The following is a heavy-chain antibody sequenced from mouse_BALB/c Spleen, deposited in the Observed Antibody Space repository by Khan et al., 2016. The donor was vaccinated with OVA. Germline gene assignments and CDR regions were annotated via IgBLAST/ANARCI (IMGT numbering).Heavy chain of an antibody. Sequence: VQLQQSGAELGRPGSSVKLSCKTSGFTFTSYGIKWVRQRPGQGLEWIGYIYPGNGYTVYNEKFQGKATLTSDTSSSTAYMQLTSLTSEDSAIXFCAAAYYRNYFDYWGQGTTLTVSS. V-gene: IGHV1S134*01. CDR2: IYPGNGYT. CDR3: AAAYYRNYFDY. CDR1: GFTFTSYG. J-gene: IGHJ2*01. D-gene: IGHD2-14*01.